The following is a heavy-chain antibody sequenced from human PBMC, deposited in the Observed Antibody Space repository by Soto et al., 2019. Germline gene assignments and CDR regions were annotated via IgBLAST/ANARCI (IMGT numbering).Heavy chain of an antibody. V-gene: IGHV3-23*01. CDR3: ATLQTGSSPFDY. J-gene: IGHJ4*02. D-gene: IGHD1-26*01. Sequence: PGGSLRLSCAASGFTFNMYGMHWVRQAPGKGLEWVSTISGSGGSTYYADSVKGRFTVSRDNSKSTLYLQVNSLRAEDTALYYCATLQTGSSPFDYWGQGTLVTVSS. CDR1: GFTFNMYG. CDR2: ISGSGGST.